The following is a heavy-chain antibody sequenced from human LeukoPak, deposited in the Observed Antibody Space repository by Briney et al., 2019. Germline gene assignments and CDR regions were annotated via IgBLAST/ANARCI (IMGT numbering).Heavy chain of an antibody. J-gene: IGHJ3*02. D-gene: IGHD4-17*01. Sequence: SETLSLTCTVSGGSISSYYWSWIRQPPGKGLEWIGYIYCSGSTNYNPSLKSRVTISVDTSKNQFSLKLSSVTAADTAVYYCARMGELTTVTTAAFDIWGQGTMVTVSS. CDR3: ARMGELTTVTTAAFDI. CDR1: GGSISSYY. CDR2: IYCSGST. V-gene: IGHV4-59*01.